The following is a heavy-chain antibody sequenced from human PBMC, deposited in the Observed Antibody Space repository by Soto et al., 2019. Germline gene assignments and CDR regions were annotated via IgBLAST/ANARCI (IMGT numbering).Heavy chain of an antibody. V-gene: IGHV3-9*01. CDR3: AKSRTAYGMDV. J-gene: IGHJ6*02. CDR1: GFTFDDYA. Sequence: GGSLRLSCAASGFTFDDYAMHWVRQAPGKGLEWVSGISWNSGSIGYADSVKGRFTISRDNAKSSLYLQMNSLRAEDTALYYCAKSRTAYGMDVWGQGTTVTVSS. CDR2: ISWNSGSI. D-gene: IGHD2-2*01.